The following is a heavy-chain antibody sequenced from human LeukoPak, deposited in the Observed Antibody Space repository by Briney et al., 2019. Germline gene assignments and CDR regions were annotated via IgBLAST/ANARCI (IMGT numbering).Heavy chain of an antibody. J-gene: IGHJ5*02. Sequence: GGSLRLSCAASGFTFSTYWMHWVRQAPGKGLVWVSRINTDGTTSYADSVKGRFTSSRDNAKNTVYLQMNSLRAEDTAVYYCARDVFGSGSYYNWFDPWGQGTLVTVSS. V-gene: IGHV3-74*01. CDR3: ARDVFGSGSYYNWFDP. CDR2: INTDGTT. D-gene: IGHD3-10*01. CDR1: GFTFSTYW.